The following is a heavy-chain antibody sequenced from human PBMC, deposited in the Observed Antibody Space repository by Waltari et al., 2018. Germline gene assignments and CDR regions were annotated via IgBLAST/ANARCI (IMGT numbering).Heavy chain of an antibody. Sequence: EVQLLESGGGLVQPGGSLRLSCAASGFTFSSYVMSWVRQAPGKGLEWVSAISGSGGSTYYADSVKGRFTISRDNSKNTLYLQMNSLRAEDTAVYYCAKDRVDVVTAILAAFDIWGQGTMVTVSS. CDR2: ISGSGGST. D-gene: IGHD2-21*02. CDR3: AKDRVDVVTAILAAFDI. CDR1: GFTFSSYV. V-gene: IGHV3-23*01. J-gene: IGHJ3*02.